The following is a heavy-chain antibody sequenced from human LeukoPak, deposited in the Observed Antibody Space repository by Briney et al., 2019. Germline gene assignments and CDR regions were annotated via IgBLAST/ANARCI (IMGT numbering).Heavy chain of an antibody. Sequence: SVPGPALVKPTQTLTLTCTFSGFSLSTSGMWVSWIRQPPGKALEWLARIDWDDDKYYSTSLKTRLTISKDTSKNQVVLTMTNMDPVDTATYYCARSYVWGSYDAFDIWGQGTMVTVSS. CDR1: GFSLSTSGMW. J-gene: IGHJ3*02. CDR2: IDWDDDK. CDR3: ARSYVWGSYDAFDI. V-gene: IGHV2-70*11. D-gene: IGHD3-16*01.